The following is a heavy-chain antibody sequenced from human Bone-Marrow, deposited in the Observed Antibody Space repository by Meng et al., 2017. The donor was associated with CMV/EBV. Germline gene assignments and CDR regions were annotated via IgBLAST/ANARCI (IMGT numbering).Heavy chain of an antibody. V-gene: IGHV3-21*01. CDR3: TTDRGSGSYY. D-gene: IGHD1-26*01. Sequence: GESLKISCAASGFTFSSYSMNWVRQAPGKGLEWVSSISSSSSYIYYADSVKGRFTISRDNAKNSLYLQMNSLRAEDTAVYYCTTDRGSGSYYWGQGTLVTVSS. CDR2: ISSSSSYI. J-gene: IGHJ4*02. CDR1: GFTFSSYS.